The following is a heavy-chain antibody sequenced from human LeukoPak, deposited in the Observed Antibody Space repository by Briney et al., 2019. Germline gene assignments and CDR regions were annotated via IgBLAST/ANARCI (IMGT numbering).Heavy chain of an antibody. CDR3: AKDAVYGDGYWEFDY. CDR1: GFSISTYA. D-gene: IGHD5-24*01. V-gene: IGHV3-23*01. Sequence: GGSLRLSCAASGFSISTYAMSWVRQAPGKGLEWVSGIVGSGDTDYADAVQGRFTISKDNSKNIVYLQMNSLRAEDTAVYYCAKDAVYGDGYWEFDYWGQGDLVTVSS. CDR2: IVGSGDT. J-gene: IGHJ4*02.